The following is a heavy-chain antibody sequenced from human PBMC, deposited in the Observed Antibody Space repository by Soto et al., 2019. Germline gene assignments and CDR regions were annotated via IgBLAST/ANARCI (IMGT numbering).Heavy chain of an antibody. J-gene: IGHJ5*02. D-gene: IGHD4-17*01. CDR3: ARDTPTAPFDP. Sequence: LRLSCAASGFTFRSYSMNWVRQAPGKGLEWVSSISSSSDYIYYADSVKGRFTISRDNAKNFLYLQMNSLRAEDTAVYYCARDTPTAPFDPWGQGTLVTVSS. CDR1: GFTFRSYS. V-gene: IGHV3-21*01. CDR2: ISSSSDYI.